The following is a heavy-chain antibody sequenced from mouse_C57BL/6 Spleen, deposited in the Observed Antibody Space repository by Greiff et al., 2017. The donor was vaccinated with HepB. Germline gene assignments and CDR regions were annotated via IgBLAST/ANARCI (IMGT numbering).Heavy chain of an antibody. D-gene: IGHD3-2*02. CDR3: ARPAQATDY. J-gene: IGHJ2*01. CDR1: GYAFSSSW. CDR2: IYPGDGDT. Sequence: VKLMESGPELVKPGASVKISCKASGYAFSSSWMNWVKQRPGKGLEWIGRIYPGDGDTNYNGKFKGKATLTADKSSSTAYMQLSSLTSEDSAVYFCARPAQATDYWGQGTTLTVSS. V-gene: IGHV1-82*01.